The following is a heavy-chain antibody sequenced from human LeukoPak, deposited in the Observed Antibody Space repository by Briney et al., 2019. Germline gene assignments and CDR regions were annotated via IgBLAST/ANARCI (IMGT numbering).Heavy chain of an antibody. Sequence: GESLKISCKGSGYILTNYWIAWVRQMPGKGLEWMGIIYPGDSDTRYSPSFQGQVTISADKSISTAYLQWSSLKASDTAMYYCARLIGSGSYYNTYFDSWGQGTLVTVSS. D-gene: IGHD3-10*01. CDR3: ARLIGSGSYYNTYFDS. J-gene: IGHJ4*02. CDR1: GYILTNYW. CDR2: IYPGDSDT. V-gene: IGHV5-51*01.